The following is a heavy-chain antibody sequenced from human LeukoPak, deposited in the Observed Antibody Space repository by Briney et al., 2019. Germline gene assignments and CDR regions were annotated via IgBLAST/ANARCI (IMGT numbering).Heavy chain of an antibody. Sequence: GRSLRLSCAASGFTFDDYGMSWVRQAPGKGLEWVSGINWNGGSTGYADSVKGRFTISRDNAKNSLYLQMNSLRAEDTALYYCARAWLGSTGGDYWGQGTLVTVSS. CDR3: ARAWLGSTGGDY. CDR1: GFTFDDYG. V-gene: IGHV3-20*04. D-gene: IGHD6-19*01. J-gene: IGHJ4*02. CDR2: INWNGGST.